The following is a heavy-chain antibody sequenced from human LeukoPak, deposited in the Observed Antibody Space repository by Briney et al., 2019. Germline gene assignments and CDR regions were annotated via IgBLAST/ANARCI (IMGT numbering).Heavy chain of an antibody. CDR1: GYSFTSYW. D-gene: IGHD6-13*01. J-gene: IGHJ5*02. Sequence: GESLKISCKGAGYSFTSYWIGWVRQMPGKGLEWMGIIYPGDSDTRYSPSFQGQVTISADKSISTAYLQWSSLKASDTAMYYCARRQRVGGSSSPENWFDPWGQGTLVTVSS. CDR3: ARRQRVGGSSSPENWFDP. V-gene: IGHV5-51*01. CDR2: IYPGDSDT.